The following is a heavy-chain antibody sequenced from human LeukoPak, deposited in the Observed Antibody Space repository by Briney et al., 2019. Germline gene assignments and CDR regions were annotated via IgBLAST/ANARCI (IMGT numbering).Heavy chain of an antibody. V-gene: IGHV1-2*02. CDR1: GYTFTAYY. Sequence: GASVKVSCKASGYTFTAYYIHWVRQAPGQGLEWMGWISPNSGGTDYAQKFQGRVTMTRDTSISTTYVELSSLTSDDTAVYYCAIQAWGSGNNWYFDLWGRGTLVTVSS. D-gene: IGHD7-27*01. J-gene: IGHJ2*01. CDR3: AIQAWGSGNNWYFDL. CDR2: ISPNSGGT.